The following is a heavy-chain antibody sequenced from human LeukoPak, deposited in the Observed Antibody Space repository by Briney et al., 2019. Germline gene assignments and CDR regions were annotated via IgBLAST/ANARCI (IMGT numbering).Heavy chain of an antibody. J-gene: IGHJ5*02. V-gene: IGHV3-23*01. D-gene: IGHD6-13*01. Sequence: PGGSLRLSRAASGLTFDFYAMSSVHQAPGSGLEWVSAVSRFGGTTYYADSEKGRFTISRDNSNNTVYLQMNSLRVGDTALYYCVKHVGSRWSNNKFDPWGQGTLVTVS. CDR2: VSRFGGTT. CDR1: GLTFDFYA. CDR3: VKHVGSRWSNNKFDP.